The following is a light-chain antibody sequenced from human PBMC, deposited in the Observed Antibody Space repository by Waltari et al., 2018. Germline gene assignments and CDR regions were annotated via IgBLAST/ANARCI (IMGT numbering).Light chain of an antibody. J-gene: IGKJ4*01. CDR3: QQYYSDPPT. CDR1: QSFSSS. Sequence: DIQMTQSPSSLSASVGDSVTITCRASQSFSSSLAWYQQKPGKAPQLLIYSASSLQSGVPSRFSGSKSGTDFTLTISSLQPEDIASYYCQQYYSDPPTFGGGTKVEIK. V-gene: IGKV1-27*01. CDR2: SAS.